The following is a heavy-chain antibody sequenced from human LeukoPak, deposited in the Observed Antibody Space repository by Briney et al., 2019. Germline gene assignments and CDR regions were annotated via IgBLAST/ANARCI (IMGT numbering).Heavy chain of an antibody. J-gene: IGHJ6*03. CDR3: ARRGRYYMDV. D-gene: IGHD6-25*01. V-gene: IGHV1-3*01. CDR2: INAGNGNT. CDR1: GYTFTSYA. Sequence: GASVKVSCKASGYTFTSYAMHWVRQAPGQRLEWMGWINAGNGNTKYSQKFQGRVTMTRDTSTSTVYMELSSLRSEDTAVYYCARRGRYYMDVWGKGTTVTVSS.